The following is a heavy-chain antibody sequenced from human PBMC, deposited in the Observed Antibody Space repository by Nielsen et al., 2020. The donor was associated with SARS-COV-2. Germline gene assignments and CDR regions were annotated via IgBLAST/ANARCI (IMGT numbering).Heavy chain of an antibody. J-gene: IGHJ6*02. Sequence: WVRQAPGQGLEWMGWMNPNSGNTGYAQKFQGRVIMTRNTSISTAYMELSSLRSEDTAVYYCARMGLGADYDFWSGYYDGMDVWGQGTTVTVSS. D-gene: IGHD3-3*01. V-gene: IGHV1-8*01. CDR2: MNPNSGNT. CDR3: ARMGLGADYDFWSGYYDGMDV.